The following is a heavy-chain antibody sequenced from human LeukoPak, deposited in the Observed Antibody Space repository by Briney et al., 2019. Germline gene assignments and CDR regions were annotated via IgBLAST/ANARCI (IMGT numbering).Heavy chain of an antibody. CDR3: AKDTGYSGSWLDAFDI. Sequence: GGCLRLSCAASGFTFSSYGMHWVRQAPGKGLEWVALISYGGSNKYCADSLKGRFTISRDNSKNTLYLQMNSLRAEDTALYYCAKDTGYSGSWLDAFDIWGQGTMVTVSS. CDR1: GFTFSSYG. J-gene: IGHJ3*02. V-gene: IGHV3-30*18. CDR2: ISYGGSNK. D-gene: IGHD6-13*01.